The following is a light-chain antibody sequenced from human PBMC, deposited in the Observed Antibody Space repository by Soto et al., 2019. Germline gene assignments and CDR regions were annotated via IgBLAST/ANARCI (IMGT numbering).Light chain of an antibody. V-gene: IGLV2-14*03. CDR1: SSDIGDSNY. CDR2: DVS. Sequence: QSVLTQPASVSGSPGQSITISCTGTSSDIGDSNYVSWYQQHPGKAPKLVIYDVSNRPSGVSNRFSGSKSANTASLTISGLQAEDEADYYCSSFRSSSTSYGLGTGTKVTVL. CDR3: SSFRSSSTSYG. J-gene: IGLJ1*01.